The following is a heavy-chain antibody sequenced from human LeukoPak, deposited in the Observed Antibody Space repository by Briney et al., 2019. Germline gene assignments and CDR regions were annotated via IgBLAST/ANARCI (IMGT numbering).Heavy chain of an antibody. V-gene: IGHV3-23*01. D-gene: IGHD5-18*01. CDR3: AKEEYPMVMYDAFDI. J-gene: IGHJ3*02. CDR2: ISGSGGST. CDR1: GFTFSSYA. Sequence: GGSLRLSCAASGFTFSSYAMSWVRQAPGNGLEWVSAISGSGGSTYYADSVKGRFTISRDNYKNTLYLQMNSLRDEDTAVYYCAKEEYPMVMYDAFDIWGQGTMVTVSS.